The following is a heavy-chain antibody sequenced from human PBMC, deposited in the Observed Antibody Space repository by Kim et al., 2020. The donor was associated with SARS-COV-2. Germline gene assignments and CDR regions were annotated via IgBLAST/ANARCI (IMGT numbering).Heavy chain of an antibody. J-gene: IGHJ4*02. Sequence: ASVKVSCKASGYTFTNYAMIWMRQAPGQGLEWMGWIKTNTGNPTYAQGFTGRFVFSMDTSITTAYLQISNLKAGDTAVYYCATGGRAAGSGDYFDYWGQG. D-gene: IGHD6-13*01. CDR2: IKTNTGNP. CDR1: GYTFTNYA. V-gene: IGHV7-4-1*02. CDR3: ATGGRAAGSGDYFDY.